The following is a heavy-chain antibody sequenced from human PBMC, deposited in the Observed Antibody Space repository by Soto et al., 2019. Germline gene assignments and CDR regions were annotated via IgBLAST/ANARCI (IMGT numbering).Heavy chain of an antibody. J-gene: IGHJ4*02. CDR1: GGSISSGDYY. Sequence: QVQLQESGPGLVKPSQTLSLTCTVSGGSISSGDYYWSWIRQPPGKGLEWIGYIYYSGSTYYNPSLKSRVTISVDTSKNQFSLKLSFVTAADTAVYYCARDHVMTTVTTGGGFDYWGQGTLVTVSS. CDR3: ARDHVMTTVTTGGGFDY. D-gene: IGHD4-17*01. CDR2: IYYSGST. V-gene: IGHV4-30-4*01.